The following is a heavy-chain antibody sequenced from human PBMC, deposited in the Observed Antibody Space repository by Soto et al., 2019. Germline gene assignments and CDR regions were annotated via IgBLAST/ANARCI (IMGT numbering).Heavy chain of an antibody. Sequence: GGSLRLSCAASGFTFSSYSMNWVRQAPGKGLEWVSSISSSSSYIYYADSVKGRFTISRDNAKNSLYLQMNSLRAEDTAVYYCARDRGFGSSGYLDYWGQGTLVTVSS. CDR1: GFTFSSYS. J-gene: IGHJ4*02. V-gene: IGHV3-21*01. CDR3: ARDRGFGSSGYLDY. D-gene: IGHD3-22*01. CDR2: ISSSSSYI.